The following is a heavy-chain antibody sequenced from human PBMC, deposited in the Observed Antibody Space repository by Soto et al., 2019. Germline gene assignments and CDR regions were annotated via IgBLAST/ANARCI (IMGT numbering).Heavy chain of an antibody. J-gene: IGHJ4*02. CDR2: INHRGST. CDR3: AKTGPGRGNNNFDY. V-gene: IGHV4-34*01. D-gene: IGHD1-20*01. CDR1: GGSFSGYY. Sequence: SETLSLTCAVYGGSFSGYYWSWIRQPPGKGLEWIGEINHRGSTNYNPSLKSRVTISVDTSKNQFSLKLSSVTAADTAVYYCAKTGPGRGNNNFDYWGQGTLVTGSS.